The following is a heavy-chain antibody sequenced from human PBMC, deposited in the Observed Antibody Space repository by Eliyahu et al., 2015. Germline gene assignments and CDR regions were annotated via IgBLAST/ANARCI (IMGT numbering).Heavy chain of an antibody. CDR1: GFTFSNHW. J-gene: IGHJ4*02. CDR3: ARDGQTGDWRRDFDF. D-gene: IGHD7-27*01. CDR2: IKQDESEK. Sequence: EVQLVESGGGLTQPGGSLRLSCEASGFTFSNHWMNWVRQAPGKGLEWVXNIKQDESEKYYVDSVKGRFTISRDNAKNSVFLQMNSLRSEDTAVYYCARDGQTGDWRRDFDFWGQGVLVTVSS. V-gene: IGHV3-7*01.